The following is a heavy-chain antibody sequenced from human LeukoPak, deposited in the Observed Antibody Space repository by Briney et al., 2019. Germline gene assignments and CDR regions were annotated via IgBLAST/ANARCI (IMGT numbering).Heavy chain of an antibody. CDR2: ISRSGSTK. V-gene: IGHV3-11*01. CDR3: ARVLRYCSGGNCYSGGLGYMDV. D-gene: IGHD2-15*01. CDR1: GFTFSDYN. Sequence: GGSLILSCAASGFTFSDYNMRWIRQAPGKGLEWVSSISRSGSTKYYADSVKGRFTISRYNAKNSLFLQMNSLRAEDTAVYYCARVLRYCSGGNCYSGGLGYMDVWGKGTTVTISS. J-gene: IGHJ6*03.